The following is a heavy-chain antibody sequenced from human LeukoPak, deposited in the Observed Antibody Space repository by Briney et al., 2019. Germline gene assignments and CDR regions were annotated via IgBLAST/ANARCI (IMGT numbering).Heavy chain of an antibody. CDR1: GFTFSSYA. D-gene: IGHD3-22*01. J-gene: IGHJ4*02. CDR2: ISGSGGST. CDR3: AKDCVLYSSSPIDY. V-gene: IGHV3-23*01. Sequence: PGGSLRLSCAASGFTFSSYAMSWVRQAPGKGLEWVSAISGSGGSTYYADSVKGRFTISRDNSKNTLYLQMNSLRAEDTAIYYCAKDCVLYSSSPIDYWGQGTLVTVSS.